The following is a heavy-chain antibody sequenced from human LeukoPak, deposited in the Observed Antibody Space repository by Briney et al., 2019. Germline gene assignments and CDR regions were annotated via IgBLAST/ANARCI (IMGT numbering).Heavy chain of an antibody. V-gene: IGHV3-33*01. D-gene: IGHD5-24*01. CDR2: IWYDGSNK. Sequence: GRSLRLSCAASGFAFSSYGVHWVRQAPGKGLEWVAVIWYDGSNKYYADSVKGRFTISRDNSKNTLYLQMNSLRAEDTAVYYCARDERWLQLFSYWGQGTLVTVSS. J-gene: IGHJ4*02. CDR1: GFAFSSYG. CDR3: ARDERWLQLFSY.